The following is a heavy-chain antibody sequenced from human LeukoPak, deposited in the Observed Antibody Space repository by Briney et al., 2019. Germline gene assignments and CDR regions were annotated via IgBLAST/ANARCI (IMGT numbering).Heavy chain of an antibody. CDR2: IYSGGST. J-gene: IGHJ4*02. CDR3: ARERSGHYPSFFDY. D-gene: IGHD3-22*01. CDR1: GFTVSSNY. Sequence: GGSMRLSCAAPGFTVSSNYTSWVRQAPGKGLEWVSVIYSGGSTYYADSVKGRFTISRDNSKNTLYLQMNSLRAEDTAVYYCARERSGHYPSFFDYWGQGTLVTVSS. V-gene: IGHV3-53*01.